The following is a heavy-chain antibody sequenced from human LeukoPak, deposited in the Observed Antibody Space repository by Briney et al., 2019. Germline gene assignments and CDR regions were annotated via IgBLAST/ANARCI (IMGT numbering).Heavy chain of an antibody. CDR3: ARAYVDTAMGPRRFDP. CDR1: GYTFTGYC. D-gene: IGHD5-18*01. V-gene: IGHV1-2*02. CDR2: INPNSGGT. Sequence: ASVKVSCKASGYTFTGYCMHWVRQAPGQGLEWMGWINPNSGGTNYAQKFQGRVTMTRDTSISTAYMELSRLRSDDTAVYYCARAYVDTAMGPRRFDPWGQGTLVTVSS. J-gene: IGHJ5*02.